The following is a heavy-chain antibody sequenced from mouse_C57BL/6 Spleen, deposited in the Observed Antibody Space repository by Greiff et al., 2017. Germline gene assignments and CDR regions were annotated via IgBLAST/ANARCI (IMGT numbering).Heavy chain of an antibody. V-gene: IGHV1-55*01. D-gene: IGHD1-1*01. Sequence: QVQLQQPGAELVKPGASVKMSCKASGYTFTSYWITWVKQRPGQGLEWIGDIYPGSGSTNYNEKFKSKATLTVDTSSSTAYMQLSSLTSEDSAVYYCARGNYYYGSSHLYFDVWGTGTTVTVSS. CDR1: GYTFTSYW. J-gene: IGHJ1*03. CDR3: ARGNYYYGSSHLYFDV. CDR2: IYPGSGST.